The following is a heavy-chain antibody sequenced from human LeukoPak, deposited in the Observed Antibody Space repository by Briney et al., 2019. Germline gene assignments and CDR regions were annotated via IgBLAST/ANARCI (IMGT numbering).Heavy chain of an antibody. CDR2: ISGSGGST. V-gene: IGHV3-23*01. Sequence: GSLRLSCAASGFTFSSYAMSWVRQAPGKGLEWVSAISGSGGSTYYADSVKGRFTISRGNSKNTLYLQMNSLRAEDTAVYYCAKAKTGYPVYYFDYWGQGTLVTVSS. CDR1: GFTFSSYA. CDR3: AKAKTGYPVYYFDY. J-gene: IGHJ4*02. D-gene: IGHD3-9*01.